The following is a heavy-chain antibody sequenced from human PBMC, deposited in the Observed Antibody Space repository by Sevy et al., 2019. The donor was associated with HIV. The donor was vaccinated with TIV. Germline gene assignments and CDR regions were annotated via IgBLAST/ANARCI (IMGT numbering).Heavy chain of an antibody. V-gene: IGHV4-61*02. CDR3: ARESGDCSSTSCYEGVLDY. D-gene: IGHD2-2*01. CDR1: GGSISSGSYY. J-gene: IGHJ4*02. CDR2: IYTSGST. Sequence: SETLSLTCTVSGGSISSGSYYWSWIRQPAGKGLEWIGRIYTSGSTNYNPSLKSRVTISVDTSKNQFSLKRSSVTAADTAMYYCARESGDCSSTSCYEGVLDYWGQGTLVTVSS.